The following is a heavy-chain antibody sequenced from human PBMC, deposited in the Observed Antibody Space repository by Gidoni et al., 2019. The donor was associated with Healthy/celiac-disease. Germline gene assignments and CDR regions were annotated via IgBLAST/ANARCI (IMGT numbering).Heavy chain of an antibody. CDR2: MNSDGSRT. J-gene: IGHJ4*02. Sequence: EVQLVESVGGLVQPVGSLRLPCAASGFSFCTYWMHWVRQAPGKGLAWVSRMNSDGSRTSYADSVKGRFTISRDNAKNTLYLQMNSLRAEDTAVYYCARDGLLWFGELEYFDYWGQGTLVTVSS. CDR3: ARDGLLWFGELEYFDY. D-gene: IGHD3-10*01. CDR1: GFSFCTYW. V-gene: IGHV3-74*01.